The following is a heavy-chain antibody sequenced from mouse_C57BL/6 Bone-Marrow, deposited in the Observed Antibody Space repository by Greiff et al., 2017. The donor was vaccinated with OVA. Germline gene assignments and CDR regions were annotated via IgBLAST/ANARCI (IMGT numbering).Heavy chain of an antibody. D-gene: IGHD2-2*01. CDR1: GYTFTSYW. Sequence: VQLQQSGAELVRPGTSVKLSCKASGYTFTSYWMHWVKQRPGQGLEWIGVIDPSDSYTNYNQKFKGKATLTVDTSSSTAYMQLSSLTSEDSAVYYCARSGGYPWGQGTLVTVSA. J-gene: IGHJ3*01. CDR3: ARSGGYP. V-gene: IGHV1-59*01. CDR2: IDPSDSYT.